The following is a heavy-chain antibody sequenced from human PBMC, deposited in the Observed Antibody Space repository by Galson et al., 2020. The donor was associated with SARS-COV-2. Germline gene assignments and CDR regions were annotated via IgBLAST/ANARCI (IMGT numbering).Heavy chain of an antibody. CDR1: GFTFSSYS. V-gene: IGHV3-21*01. Sequence: GGSLRLSCAASGFTFSSYSMNWVRQAPGKGLEWASSISSSSSYIYYADSVKGRFTISRDNAKNSLYLQMNSLRAEDTAVYYCARDRGWGAYYFDYWGQGTLVTVSS. CDR2: ISSSSSYI. D-gene: IGHD6-19*01. CDR3: ARDRGWGAYYFDY. J-gene: IGHJ4*02.